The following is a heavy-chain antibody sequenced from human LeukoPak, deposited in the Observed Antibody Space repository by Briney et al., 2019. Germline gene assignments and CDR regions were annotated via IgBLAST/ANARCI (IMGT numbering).Heavy chain of an antibody. J-gene: IGHJ4*02. CDR3: TRRRLRLGELSSFPLGWDY. D-gene: IGHD3-16*02. CDR1: GGSFSGYY. V-gene: IGHV4-34*01. Sequence: SETLSLTCAVYGGSFSGYYWSWIRQSPGKGLEWIGNIYNSGNTYYNPSLKSRVTISVDTSKNQFSLKLSSVTAADTAVYYCTRRRLRLGELSSFPLGWDYWGQGTLVTVSS. CDR2: IYNSGNT.